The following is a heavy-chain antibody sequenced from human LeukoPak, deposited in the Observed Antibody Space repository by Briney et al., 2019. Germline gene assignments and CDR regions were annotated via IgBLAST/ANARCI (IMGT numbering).Heavy chain of an antibody. CDR3: ARLLIYCSSTNCHFDY. Sequence: PSETLSLTCTVSGGSISSSNYYWGWIRQPPGKGLEWIGSIYYSGITYYNPSLKSRVTISVDTSNNQFSLKLSSVTAADTAMYYCARLLIYCSSTNCHFDYWGQGTLVTVSS. CDR2: IYYSGIT. CDR1: GGSISSSNYY. J-gene: IGHJ4*02. V-gene: IGHV4-39*01. D-gene: IGHD2-2*01.